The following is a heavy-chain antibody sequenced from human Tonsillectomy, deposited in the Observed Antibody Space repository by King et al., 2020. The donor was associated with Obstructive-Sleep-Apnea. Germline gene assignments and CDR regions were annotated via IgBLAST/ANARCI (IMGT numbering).Heavy chain of an antibody. D-gene: IGHD6-13*01. V-gene: IGHV3-7*01. J-gene: IGHJ4*02. CDR1: GLAFDTYW. CDR3: ARAGYSSSPRPGSWY. Sequence: VQLVESGGGLVQPGGSLRLSCAASGLAFDTYWMSWVRQAPGKGLEWVANIKQDGSEKYCVDSVKGRLTISRDNAKNSLYLQMNSLRAEDTAVYYCARAGYSSSPRPGSWYWGQGTLVTVSS. CDR2: IKQDGSEK.